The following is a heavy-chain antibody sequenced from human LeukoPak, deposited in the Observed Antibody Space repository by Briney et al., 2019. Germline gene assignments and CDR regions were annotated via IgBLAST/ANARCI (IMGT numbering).Heavy chain of an antibody. Sequence: KPGQSLKISCKGSGFTFSSYWIGWVRQMPGKGLEWMGIIYPGDSDTRYSPSFQGQVTISADNSITTAYLQWSSLKASDTAMYYCARSAAARRGLYFDYWGQGTLVTISS. CDR3: ARSAAARRGLYFDY. CDR2: IYPGDSDT. D-gene: IGHD6-6*01. J-gene: IGHJ4*02. CDR1: GFTFSSYW. V-gene: IGHV5-51*01.